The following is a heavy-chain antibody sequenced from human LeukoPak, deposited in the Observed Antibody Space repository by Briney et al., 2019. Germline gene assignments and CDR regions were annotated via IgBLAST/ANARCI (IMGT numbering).Heavy chain of an antibody. CDR3: LLQMTYGELSDPDF. CDR1: GFTLSSLA. CDR2: SGTRSGTK. Sequence: GGSLRLSCAASGFTLSSLAMHWVRQAPGKGLAWVSSSGTRSGTKYYADSVMGRFTISRDSAMNSVSLQINSLRAEDTAVYYCLLQMTYGELSDPDFRGQGTLVTVSS. J-gene: IGHJ4*02. D-gene: IGHD3-16*02. V-gene: IGHV3-21*01.